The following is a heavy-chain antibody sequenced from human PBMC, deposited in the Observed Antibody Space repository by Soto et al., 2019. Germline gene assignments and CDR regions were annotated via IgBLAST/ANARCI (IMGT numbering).Heavy chain of an antibody. CDR1: GGSIRSSSYY. CDR2: IYYSGST. J-gene: IGHJ6*02. D-gene: IGHD3-10*01. V-gene: IGHV4-39*01. Sequence: SETLSLTCTVSGGSIRSSSYYWGWIRQPPGKGLEWIGSIYYSGSTYYNPSLKSRVTISVDTSKNQFSLKLSSVTAADTAVEYCAWFGEPSTYYYYYGMDVWGQGTTVT. CDR3: AWFGEPSTYYYYYGMDV.